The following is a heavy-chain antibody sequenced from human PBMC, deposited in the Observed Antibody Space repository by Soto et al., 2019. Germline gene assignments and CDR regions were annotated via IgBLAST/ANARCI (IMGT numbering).Heavy chain of an antibody. CDR1: GGTFSSYA. CDR2: IIPIFGTA. Sequence: QVQLVQSGAEVKKPGSSVKVSCKASGGTFSSYAISWVRQAPGQGLEWMGGIIPIFGTANYAQKFQGRVTITADESTSTAYMELSSLRSEDTAVYYCARGDGVATPNHWGYYFDYWGQGTLVTVSS. D-gene: IGHD5-12*01. J-gene: IGHJ4*02. CDR3: ARGDGVATPNHWGYYFDY. V-gene: IGHV1-69*01.